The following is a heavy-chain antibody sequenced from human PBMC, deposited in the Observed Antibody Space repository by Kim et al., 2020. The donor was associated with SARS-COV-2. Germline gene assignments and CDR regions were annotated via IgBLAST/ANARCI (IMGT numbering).Heavy chain of an antibody. D-gene: IGHD6-19*01. V-gene: IGHV3-30*04. CDR3: ARDRAEGDAFDI. CDR1: GFTFSSYA. J-gene: IGHJ3*02. Sequence: GGSLRLSCAASGFTFSSYAMHWVRQAPGKGLEWVAVISYDGSNKYDADSAKDRFTISRDNYKNTLYLPMNSLRAEDKAVYYCARDRAEGDAFDIWGQGTMGTVSS. CDR2: ISYDGSNK.